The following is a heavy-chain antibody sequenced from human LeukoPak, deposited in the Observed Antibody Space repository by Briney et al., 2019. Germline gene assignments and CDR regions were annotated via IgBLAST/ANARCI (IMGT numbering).Heavy chain of an antibody. CDR3: ARHRGPIVGATVYFDY. CDR1: GGSISTSNSY. V-gene: IGHV4-39*01. Sequence: ASETLSLTCTVSGGSISTSNSYWSWIRQPPGKGLEWIGEINHSGSTNYNPSLKSRVTISVDTSKNQFSLKLSSVTAADTAVYYCARHRGPIVGATVYFDYWGQGTLVTVSS. J-gene: IGHJ4*02. D-gene: IGHD1-26*01. CDR2: INHSGST.